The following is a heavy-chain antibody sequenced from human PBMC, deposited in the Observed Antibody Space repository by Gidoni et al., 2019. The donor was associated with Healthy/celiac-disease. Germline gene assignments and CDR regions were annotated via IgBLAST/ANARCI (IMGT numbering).Heavy chain of an antibody. CDR2: MNPNSGNT. Sequence: QVQLVQSGAEVKKPGASVKVSCKASGYTFPSYDINWVRQATGQGLEWMGWMNPNSGNTGYAQKFQGRVTMTRNTSISTAYMELSSLRSEDTAVYYCARGLAAYYYYYMDVWGKGTTVTVSS. CDR3: ARGLAAYYYYYMDV. CDR1: GYTFPSYD. J-gene: IGHJ6*03. V-gene: IGHV1-8*01.